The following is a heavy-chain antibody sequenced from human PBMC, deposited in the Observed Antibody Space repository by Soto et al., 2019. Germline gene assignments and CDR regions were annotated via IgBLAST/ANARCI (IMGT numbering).Heavy chain of an antibody. Sequence: SETLSLTCTVSGGSISSSSYYWGWIRQPPGKGLEWIGSIYYSGSTYYNPSLKSRVTISVDTSKNQFSLKLSSVTAADTAVYYCASHSSRFQGWFDPWGQGTLVTVSS. CDR2: IYYSGST. J-gene: IGHJ5*02. D-gene: IGHD3-3*01. CDR3: ASHSSRFQGWFDP. CDR1: GGSISSSSYY. V-gene: IGHV4-39*01.